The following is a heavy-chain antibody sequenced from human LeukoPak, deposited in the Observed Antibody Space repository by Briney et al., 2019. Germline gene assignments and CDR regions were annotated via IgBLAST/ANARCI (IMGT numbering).Heavy chain of an antibody. CDR3: ARHSESGIAVAGPRRDAFDI. CDR1: GGSISNSSYY. Sequence: PSETLSLTCTVSGGSISNSSYYWGWIRQPPGKGLEWIGSIYYSGSTYYNPSLKSRVTISVDTSKNQFSLKLSSVTAADTAVYYCARHSESGIAVAGPRRDAFDIWGQGTMVTVSS. V-gene: IGHV4-39*01. D-gene: IGHD6-19*01. J-gene: IGHJ3*02. CDR2: IYYSGST.